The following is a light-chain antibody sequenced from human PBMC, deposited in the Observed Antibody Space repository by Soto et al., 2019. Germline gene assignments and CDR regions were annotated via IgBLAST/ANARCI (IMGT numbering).Light chain of an antibody. Sequence: QSVLTQPPSASGTPGQRITISCSGSGSNIGSNSVTWYQQVPRTAPKLLIYTNSQRPSGVPDRFSGSKSGTSASLTISGLQSGDEADYYCATWDDSLNGYVFGTGTKVTVL. V-gene: IGLV1-44*01. CDR2: TNS. J-gene: IGLJ1*01. CDR3: ATWDDSLNGYV. CDR1: GSNIGSNS.